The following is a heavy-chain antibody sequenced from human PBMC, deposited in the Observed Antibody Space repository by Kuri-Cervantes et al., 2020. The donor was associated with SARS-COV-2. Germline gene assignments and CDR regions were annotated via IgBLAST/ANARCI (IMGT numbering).Heavy chain of an antibody. Sequence: GGSLRLSCAASGFTFSSYSMNWVRQAPGKGLEWVAFIWNDGSNKYYADSVKGRFTISRDNSKNTLYLQMDSLRGDDTAVYYCARDVGDSGSDYWGQGTLVTVSP. D-gene: IGHD3-10*01. CDR2: IWNDGSNK. CDR1: GFTFSSYS. V-gene: IGHV3-33*08. J-gene: IGHJ4*02. CDR3: ARDVGDSGSDY.